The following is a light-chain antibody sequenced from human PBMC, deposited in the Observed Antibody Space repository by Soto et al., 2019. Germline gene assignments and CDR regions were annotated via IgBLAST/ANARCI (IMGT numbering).Light chain of an antibody. J-gene: IGKJ4*01. V-gene: IGKV3-11*01. CDR1: QSVSSY. CDR2: DAS. CDR3: QQRSNWPPD. Sequence: EIVLTQSPATLSLSPGKRATLSCRASQSVSSYLAWYQQKPGQAPRLLIYDASNRATGIPARSSGSGFGTAFTLTISSLEPEDFAVYYCQQRSNWPPDFGGGTKVEIK.